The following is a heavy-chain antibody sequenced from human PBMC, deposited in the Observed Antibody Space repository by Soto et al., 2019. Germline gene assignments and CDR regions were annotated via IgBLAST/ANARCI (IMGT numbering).Heavy chain of an antibody. V-gene: IGHV3-30*18. CDR1: GFTFSSYG. Sequence: GGSLRLSCAASGFTFSSYGMHWVRQAPGKGLEWVAVISYDGSNKYYADSVKGRFTISRDNSKNTLYLQMNSLRAEDTAVYYCANHPRGASGYDPLDYWGQGTLVTVSS. CDR3: ANHPRGASGYDPLDY. J-gene: IGHJ4*02. D-gene: IGHD5-12*01. CDR2: ISYDGSNK.